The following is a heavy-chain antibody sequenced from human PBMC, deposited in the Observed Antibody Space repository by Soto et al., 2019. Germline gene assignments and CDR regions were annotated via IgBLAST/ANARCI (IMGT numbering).Heavy chain of an antibody. V-gene: IGHV3-48*02. D-gene: IGHD2-21*02. CDR3: ARGPPGDCGGDCHPDC. Sequence: EVQLVESGGGLVQPGGSLRLSCAASGFTFSSYSMNWVRQAPGKGLEWVSYISSSSSFIYYADSVKGRITISRDNAKNSMYLQMNSLRDEDTAVYYCARGPPGDCGGDCHPDCWGQGTLVTVSS. CDR2: ISSSSSFI. J-gene: IGHJ4*02. CDR1: GFTFSSYS.